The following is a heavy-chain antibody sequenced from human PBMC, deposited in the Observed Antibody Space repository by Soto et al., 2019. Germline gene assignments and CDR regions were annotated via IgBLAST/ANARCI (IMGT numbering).Heavy chain of an antibody. V-gene: IGHV1-69*02. J-gene: IGHJ4*02. Sequence: QVQLVQSGAEVKKPGSSVKVSCKASGGTFSSYTISWVRQAPGQGLEWMGRIIPILGIANYAQKFQGRVTITADKSTSTAYMERSCLRSEDPAVYYCACYCSCTSRYWPEPNFDYWGQGTLVTVSS. CDR2: IIPILGIA. CDR1: GGTFSSYT. D-gene: IGHD2-2*01. CDR3: ACYCSCTSRYWPEPNFDY.